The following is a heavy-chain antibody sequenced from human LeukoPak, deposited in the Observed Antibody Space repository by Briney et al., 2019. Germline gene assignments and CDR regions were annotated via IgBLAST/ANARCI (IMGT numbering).Heavy chain of an antibody. CDR3: ARDLDGDYGAYNWFDP. CDR2: IYTSGST. Sequence: SETLSLPRTVSGGSIRSYYWSWIRQPARKGLEGVGRIYTSGSTNYNPSLKSRVTMSVDTSKNQFSLKLSSVTAADTAVYYCARDLDGDYGAYNWFDPWGQGTLVTVSS. CDR1: GGSIRSYY. V-gene: IGHV4-4*07. J-gene: IGHJ5*02. D-gene: IGHD4-17*01.